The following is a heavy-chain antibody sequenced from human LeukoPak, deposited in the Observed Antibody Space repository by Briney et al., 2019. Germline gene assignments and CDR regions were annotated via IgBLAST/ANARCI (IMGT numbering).Heavy chain of an antibody. J-gene: IGHJ4*02. D-gene: IGHD1-26*01. Sequence: GGSLRLSCAASGFTFSSYSMNWVRQAPGKGLEWVSSISSSSYIYYADSVKGRFTISRDNAKNSLYLQMNSLRAEDTAVYYCARQVGGSYSFDYWGQGTLVTVSS. CDR3: ARQVGGSYSFDY. CDR2: ISSSSYI. V-gene: IGHV3-21*01. CDR1: GFTFSSYS.